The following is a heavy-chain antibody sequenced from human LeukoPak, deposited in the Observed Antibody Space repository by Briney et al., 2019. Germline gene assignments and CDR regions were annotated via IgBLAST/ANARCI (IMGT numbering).Heavy chain of an antibody. J-gene: IGHJ4*02. CDR3: ARPSSYGDYFSAD. CDR1: GYSFTSYW. V-gene: IGHV5-51*01. D-gene: IGHD4-17*01. CDR2: VYPGDSDN. Sequence: GESLKISWKGSGYSFTSYWIGWVRHMPGKGLERMVIVYPGDSDNRSSPSFQGQVTISADKSIRTASLQCSSLKASDTAMYYCARPSSYGDYFSADWGQGTLVTVSS.